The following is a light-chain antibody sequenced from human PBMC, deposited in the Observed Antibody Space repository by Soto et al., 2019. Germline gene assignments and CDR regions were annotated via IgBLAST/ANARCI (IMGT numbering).Light chain of an antibody. J-gene: IGKJ5*01. CDR1: QSVSGW. Sequence: DIQMTQFPSTLSASVGYRVTITCRASQSVSGWLAWYQQKPGEAPKLLIYDASSLESGVPSRFSGSGSGTEFTLTISSLQPDDFATYYCQQYNSYPITFGQGTRLEIK. CDR3: QQYNSYPIT. V-gene: IGKV1-5*01. CDR2: DAS.